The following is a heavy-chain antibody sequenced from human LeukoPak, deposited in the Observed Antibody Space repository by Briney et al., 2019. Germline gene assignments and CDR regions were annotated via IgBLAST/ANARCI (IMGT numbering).Heavy chain of an antibody. Sequence: PGGSLRLSCAASGFTFSNAWMSWVRQAPGKGLEWVGRIKNKIASGTTDYAAPVRGRFTISRDDSKNTLLLQMNSLKTEDTAMYYCTTNDAFDIWGQGTMVTVSS. CDR3: TTNDAFDI. CDR1: GFTFSNAW. J-gene: IGHJ3*02. V-gene: IGHV3-15*01. CDR2: IKNKIASGTT.